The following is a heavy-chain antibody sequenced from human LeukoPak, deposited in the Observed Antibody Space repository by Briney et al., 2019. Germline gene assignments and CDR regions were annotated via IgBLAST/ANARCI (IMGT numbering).Heavy chain of an antibody. V-gene: IGHV1-18*01. CDR1: GYTFTSYG. CDR2: ISAYNGNT. J-gene: IGHJ6*03. CDR3: ARGVSSSWAPDFTYTHYHYLDV. Sequence: ASVKVSCKASGYTFTSYGISWVLQAPGQGLEWMGWISAYNGNTNYAQKLQGGVTMTTDTSTSTAYMELRSLRSDDTAVYYCARGVSSSWAPDFTYTHYHYLDVWGKGTTVTVSS. D-gene: IGHD6-13*01.